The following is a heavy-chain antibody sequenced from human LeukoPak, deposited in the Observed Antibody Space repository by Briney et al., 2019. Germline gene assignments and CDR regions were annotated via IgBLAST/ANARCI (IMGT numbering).Heavy chain of an antibody. CDR3: ARVYSSSSLGP. J-gene: IGHJ4*02. CDR2: IYYSGST. Sequence: SETLSLTCTVSGGSISSYYWSWIRQPPGKGLEWIGNIYYSGSTNYNPSLKSRVTISVDTSKNQFSLKLSSVTAADTAVYYCARVYSSSSLGPWGQGTLVTVSS. CDR1: GGSISSYY. V-gene: IGHV4-59*08. D-gene: IGHD6-13*01.